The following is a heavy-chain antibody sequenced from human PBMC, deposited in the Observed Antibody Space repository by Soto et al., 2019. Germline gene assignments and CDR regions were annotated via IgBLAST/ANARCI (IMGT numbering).Heavy chain of an antibody. CDR3: AHLEGLRFLEWLHLSDKPFDY. V-gene: IGHV3-23*01. CDR2: ISGSGGST. Sequence: GGSLRLSCAASGFTFSSYAMSWVRQAPGKGLEWVSAISGSGGSTYYADSVKGRFTISSDNSKNTLYLQMNSLRAEDTAVYYCAHLEGLRFLEWLHLSDKPFDYWGQGTLVTVSS. CDR1: GFTFSSYA. D-gene: IGHD3-3*01. J-gene: IGHJ4*02.